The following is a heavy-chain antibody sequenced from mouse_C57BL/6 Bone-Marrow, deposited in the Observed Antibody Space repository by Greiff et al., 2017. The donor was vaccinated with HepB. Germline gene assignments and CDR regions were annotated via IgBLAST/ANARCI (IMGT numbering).Heavy chain of an antibody. CDR2: IHPNSGST. D-gene: IGHD3-1*01. CDR3: AGRGHPGVYYFDD. Sequence: VQLQQSGAELVKPGASVKLSCKASGYTFTSYWMHWVKQRPGQGLEWIGMIHPNSGSTNYNEKFKNKATLTVDKSSSTAYMQLSSLTSEDAAVYYCAGRGHPGVYYFDDWGKGTTVTVSS. J-gene: IGHJ2*01. CDR1: GYTFTSYW. V-gene: IGHV1-64*01.